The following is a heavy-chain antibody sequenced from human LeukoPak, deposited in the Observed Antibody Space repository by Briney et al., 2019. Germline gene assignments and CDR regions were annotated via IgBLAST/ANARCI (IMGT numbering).Heavy chain of an antibody. J-gene: IGHJ4*02. Sequence: SETLSLTCTVSGGSISSGGYYWSWIRQHPGKGLEWIGYIYYSGSTYYNPSLKSRVTISVDTSKHQFSLKPSYVTAPDKAVYYCAREIAAMGNFDYWGQGTLVTVSS. CDR2: IYYSGST. CDR1: GGSISSGGYY. D-gene: IGHD5-18*01. V-gene: IGHV4-31*03. CDR3: AREIAAMGNFDY.